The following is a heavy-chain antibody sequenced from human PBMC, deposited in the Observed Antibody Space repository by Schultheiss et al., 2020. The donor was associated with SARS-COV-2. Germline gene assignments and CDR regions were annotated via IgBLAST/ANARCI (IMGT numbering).Heavy chain of an antibody. J-gene: IGHJ3*02. CDR2: IKQDGSEK. D-gene: IGHD5-18*01. V-gene: IGHV3-7*01. CDR3: ARDSGEMGDTAMVTI. CDR1: GFTFSSYW. Sequence: GGSLRLSCAASGFTFSSYWMSWVRQAPGKGLEWVANIKQDGSEKYYVDSVKGRFTISRDNAKNSLYLQMNSLRAEDTAVYYCARDSGEMGDTAMVTIWGQGTMVTVSS.